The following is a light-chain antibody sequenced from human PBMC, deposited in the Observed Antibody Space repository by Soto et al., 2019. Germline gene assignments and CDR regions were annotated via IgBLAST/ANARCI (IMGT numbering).Light chain of an antibody. CDR2: GAS. CDR1: QSVSSSY. CDR3: QQYGSSPFLT. Sequence: ESVLTQSPGTLSLSPGERATLSCRASQSVSSSYLALYQQKPGQAPRLLIYGASSRATGIPDRFSGSGSGTDFTLTISRLEPEDFEVYYCQQYGSSPFLTFGGGTKVEIK. V-gene: IGKV3-20*01. J-gene: IGKJ4*01.